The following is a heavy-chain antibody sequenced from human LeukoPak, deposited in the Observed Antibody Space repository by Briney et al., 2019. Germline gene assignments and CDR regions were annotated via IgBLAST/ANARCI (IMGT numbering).Heavy chain of an antibody. CDR1: GFTFSDYY. D-gene: IGHD5-18*01. Sequence: GGSLRLSCAASGFTFSDYYMSWIRQAPGKGLEWVSYISSSGSTIYYADSVKGRFTISRDNAKNSLYLQMNSLRAEDTAVYYCARATAMGRYYYYGMDVWGQGTTVTVSS. CDR2: ISSSGSTI. CDR3: ARATAMGRYYYYGMDV. V-gene: IGHV3-11*01. J-gene: IGHJ6*02.